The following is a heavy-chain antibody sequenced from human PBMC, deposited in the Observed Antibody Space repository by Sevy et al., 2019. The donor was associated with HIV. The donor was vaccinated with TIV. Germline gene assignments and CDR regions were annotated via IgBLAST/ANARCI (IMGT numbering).Heavy chain of an antibody. J-gene: IGHJ4*02. CDR2: ISSSGSTI. CDR1: GFTFSSYE. CDR3: ARVSHYGGNSGDDY. V-gene: IGHV3-48*03. D-gene: IGHD4-17*01. Sequence: GGSLRLSCAASGFTFSSYEMNWVRQAPGKGLEWVSYISSSGSTIYYADSVKGRFTISRDNAKNSLYLQMNSLRAEDTAVYYCARVSHYGGNSGDDYWGQGTLVTVSS.